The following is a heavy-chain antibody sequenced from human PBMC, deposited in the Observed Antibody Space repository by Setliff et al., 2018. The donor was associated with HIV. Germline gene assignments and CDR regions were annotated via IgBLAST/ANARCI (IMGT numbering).Heavy chain of an antibody. Sequence: PGGSLRLSCAASGFRINNYDMNWVRQAPGKGLEWISHISSSGETIYYADSVRGRFTISRDNAENSLYLQMISLRAEDTAVYYCARDPTVGSPDYFDFWGQGTLVTVSS. CDR2: ISSSGETI. J-gene: IGHJ4*02. CDR3: ARDPTVGSPDYFDF. D-gene: IGHD1-26*01. V-gene: IGHV3-48*03. CDR1: GFRINNYD.